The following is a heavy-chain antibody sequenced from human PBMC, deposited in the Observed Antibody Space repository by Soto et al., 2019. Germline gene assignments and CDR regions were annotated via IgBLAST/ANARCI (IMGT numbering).Heavy chain of an antibody. D-gene: IGHD6-13*01. J-gene: IGHJ4*02. V-gene: IGHV3-11*05. Sequence: QVQLVESGGGLVKPGGSLRLYCAVSGFTFSDYYMTWIRQAPGKGLEWVSYISSSTSHTNYADSVKGRFTISRDNAKNSLFLHMNSLRAEDTAVYYCARGRGAAADYFDFWGQGTLVTVSS. CDR1: GFTFSDYY. CDR3: ARGRGAAADYFDF. CDR2: ISSSTSHT.